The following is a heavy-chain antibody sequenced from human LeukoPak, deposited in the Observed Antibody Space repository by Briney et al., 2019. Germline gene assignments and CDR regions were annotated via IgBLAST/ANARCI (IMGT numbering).Heavy chain of an antibody. CDR3: ARVYRLRMVRGDNFDY. V-gene: IGHV4-4*07. CDR2: IYTSGST. Sequence: SETLSLTCTVSGGSISSYYWSWIRQPAGKGLEWIGRIYTSGSTNYNPSLKSRVTISVDTSKNQFSLKLSSVTAADTAVYYCARVYRLRMVRGDNFDYWGQGTLVTVSS. D-gene: IGHD3-10*01. CDR1: GGSISSYY. J-gene: IGHJ4*02.